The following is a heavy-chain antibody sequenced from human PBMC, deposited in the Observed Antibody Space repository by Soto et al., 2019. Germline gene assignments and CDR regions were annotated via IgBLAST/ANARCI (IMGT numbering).Heavy chain of an antibody. Sequence: QMQLQESGPGLVKPSQTLSLTCTVSGGSMSNGDQYWNWIRQHPVTGMEWIGYINNGGITKYNPPLMSRAVISVDTTKSQFSLKMSSVPAADTAVYYCARDAPGADPSWGQGTLVTVSS. D-gene: IGHD1-26*01. V-gene: IGHV4-31*03. CDR3: ARDAPGADPS. CDR1: GGSMSNGDQY. J-gene: IGHJ5*02. CDR2: INNGGIT.